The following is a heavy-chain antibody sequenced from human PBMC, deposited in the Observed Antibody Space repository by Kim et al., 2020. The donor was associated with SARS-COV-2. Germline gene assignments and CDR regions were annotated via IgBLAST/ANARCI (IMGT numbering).Heavy chain of an antibody. V-gene: IGHV3-33*01. CDR2: IWYDGSNK. CDR3: ARAEQNYDSSGYYSTPFDY. CDR1: GFTFSSYG. D-gene: IGHD3-22*01. J-gene: IGHJ4*02. Sequence: GGSLRLSCAASGFTFSSYGMHWVRQAPGKGLEWVAVIWYDGSNKYYADSVKGRFTISRDNSKNTLYLQMNSLRAEDTAVYYCARAEQNYDSSGYYSTPFDYWGQGTLVTVSS.